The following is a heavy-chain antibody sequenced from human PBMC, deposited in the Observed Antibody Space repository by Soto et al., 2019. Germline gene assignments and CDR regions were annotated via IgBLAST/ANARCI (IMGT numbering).Heavy chain of an antibody. J-gene: IGHJ4*02. CDR2: ISGSGDIT. V-gene: IGHV3-23*01. D-gene: IGHD3-10*01. CDR1: GFTFSSYA. CDR3: VLWPPYYFDY. Sequence: GGSLRLSCAASGFTFSSYAMSWVRQAPGKGLEWVSAISGSGDITYYADSVKGRFTISRDNSKNTLYLQMNSLRAEDTAVYYCVLWPPYYFDYWGQGTLVTVSS.